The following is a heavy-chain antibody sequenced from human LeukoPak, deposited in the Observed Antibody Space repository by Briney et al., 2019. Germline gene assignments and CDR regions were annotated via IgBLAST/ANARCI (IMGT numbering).Heavy chain of an antibody. CDR1: GYTFTGYY. D-gene: IGHD3-16*02. Sequence: ASVKVSCKASGYTFTGYYMHWVRQAPGQGLEWMGWINADSGATNYAQKFQDRVTMTRATSISTVYMELSTLKSDDAAVYYCARDIEAPTSFGFDPWGQGTLVTVSS. CDR2: INADSGAT. V-gene: IGHV1-2*02. J-gene: IGHJ5*02. CDR3: ARDIEAPTSFGFDP.